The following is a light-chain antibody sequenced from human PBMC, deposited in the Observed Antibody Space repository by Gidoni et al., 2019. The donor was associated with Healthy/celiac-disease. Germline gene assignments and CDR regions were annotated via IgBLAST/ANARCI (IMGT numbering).Light chain of an antibody. V-gene: IGKV1-5*03. CDR2: KAS. CDR3: QQKMYT. CDR1: QSISSW. Sequence: DIQITQSPSTLSASVGDRVTITCRASQSISSWLAWYQQKPGKAPKLLIYKASSLESGVPSRFSGSGSGTEFTLNISSLQTDDFATYYCQQKMYTFGQXTKLEIK. J-gene: IGKJ2*01.